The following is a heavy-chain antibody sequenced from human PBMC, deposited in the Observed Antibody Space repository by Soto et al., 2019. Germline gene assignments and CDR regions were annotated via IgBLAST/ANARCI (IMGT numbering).Heavy chain of an antibody. V-gene: IGHV1-18*01. CDR2: ISAYNGNT. Sequence: ASVKVSCKASGYTFTSYGISWVRQAPGQGLEWMGWISAYNGNTNYAQELQGRVTMTTDTSTSTAYMELRSLRSDDTAVYYCARVRCSGGSCYSGYWGQGTLVTVSS. CDR1: GYTFTSYG. D-gene: IGHD2-15*01. J-gene: IGHJ4*02. CDR3: ARVRCSGGSCYSGY.